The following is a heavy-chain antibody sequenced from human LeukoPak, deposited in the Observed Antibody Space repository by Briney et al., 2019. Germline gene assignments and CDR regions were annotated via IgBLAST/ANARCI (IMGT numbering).Heavy chain of an antibody. CDR2: ISYDGSNK. CDR3: ARGVLGSVGVQDY. J-gene: IGHJ4*02. CDR1: GFTFSSYA. V-gene: IGHV3-30*04. Sequence: PGGSLRLSCAASGFTFSSYAMHWVRQAPGKGLEWVAVISYDGSNKYYADSVKGRFTISRDNSKNTLYLQMNSLRAEDTAVYYCARGVLGSVGVQDYWGQGTLVTVSS. D-gene: IGHD1-26*01.